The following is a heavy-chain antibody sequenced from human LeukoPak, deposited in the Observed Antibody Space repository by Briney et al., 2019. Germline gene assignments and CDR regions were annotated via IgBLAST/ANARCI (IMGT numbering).Heavy chain of an antibody. CDR1: GYTFTSYD. D-gene: IGHD1-1*01. CDR2: MNPNSGNT. J-gene: IGHJ4*02. Sequence: ASVKVSCKASGYTFTSYDINWVRQATGQGLEWMGWMNPNSGNTGYAQKFQGRVTMTRNPSISTAYMELSSLRSEDTAVYYCARGYSPTIRTTGNDYWGQGTLVTVSS. V-gene: IGHV1-8*01. CDR3: ARGYSPTIRTTGNDY.